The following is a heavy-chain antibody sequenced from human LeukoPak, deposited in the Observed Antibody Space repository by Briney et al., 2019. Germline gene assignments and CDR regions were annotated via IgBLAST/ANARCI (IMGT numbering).Heavy chain of an antibody. CDR3: ARALGGNSDY. Sequence: GGSLRLSCAASGFSFSSYWMHWVRQAPGKGLEWVAVISYDGSNKYYADSVKGRFTISRDNSKNTLYLQMNSLRAEDTAVYYCARALGGNSDYWGQGTLVTVSS. V-gene: IGHV3-30*03. J-gene: IGHJ4*02. D-gene: IGHD4-23*01. CDR2: ISYDGSNK. CDR1: GFSFSSYW.